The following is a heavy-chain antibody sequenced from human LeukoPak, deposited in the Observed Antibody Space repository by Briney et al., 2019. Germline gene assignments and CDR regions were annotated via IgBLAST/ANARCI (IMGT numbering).Heavy chain of an antibody. Sequence: SVNVSCKASGCTFSSYAFSWVRQAPGQGLEWMGRIIPILGTANYAQKFQGRVTITADKSTTTAYMELSSLRSEDTAVYYCAGDTAMLLVADNWGQGTLVTVSS. V-gene: IGHV1-69*04. D-gene: IGHD5-18*01. J-gene: IGHJ4*02. CDR3: AGDTAMLLVADN. CDR2: IIPILGTA. CDR1: GCTFSSYA.